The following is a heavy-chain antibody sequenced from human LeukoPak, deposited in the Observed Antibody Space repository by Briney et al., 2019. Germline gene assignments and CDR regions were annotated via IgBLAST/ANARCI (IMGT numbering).Heavy chain of an antibody. J-gene: IGHJ4*02. Sequence: KPSETLSLTCAAYGGSFSGYYWSWIRQPPGKGLEWIGEINDSGRTNYNPSFKSRVTISVDTTYNHFSLKLSSVTAADTAVYYYARILSGSYLFRDVGFDYWGQGTLVTVSS. CDR2: INDSGRT. CDR3: ARILSGSYLFRDVGFDY. CDR1: GGSFSGYY. D-gene: IGHD1-26*01. V-gene: IGHV4-34*01.